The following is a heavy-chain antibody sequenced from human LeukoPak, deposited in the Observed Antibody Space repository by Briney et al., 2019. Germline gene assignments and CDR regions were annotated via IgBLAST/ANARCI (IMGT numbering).Heavy chain of an antibody. CDR3: ARLLDLGTTSGSFDY. CDR2: INTNTGNP. D-gene: IGHD1-26*01. V-gene: IGHV7-4-1*02. Sequence: ASVKVSCKASGYTFTSYAMNWVRQAPGQGLEWMGWINTNTGNPTYAQGFTGRFVFSLDTSVSTAYLQISSLKAEDTAVYYCARLLDLGTTSGSFDYWGQGALVTVSS. CDR1: GYTFTSYA. J-gene: IGHJ4*02.